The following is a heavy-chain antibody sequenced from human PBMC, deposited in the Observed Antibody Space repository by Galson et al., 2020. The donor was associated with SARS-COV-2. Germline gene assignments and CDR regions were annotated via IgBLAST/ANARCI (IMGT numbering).Heavy chain of an antibody. CDR2: IGTAGDT. D-gene: IGHD3-10*01. CDR3: ARGSMVRGDNYYYYYGMDV. V-gene: IGHV3-13*01. J-gene: IGHJ6*02. Sequence: GESLKISCAASGFTFSSYDMHWVRQATGKGLEWVSAIGTAGDTYYPGSVKGRFTISRENAKNSLYLQMNSLRAGDTAVYYCARGSMVRGDNYYYYYGMDVWGQGTTVTVSS. CDR1: GFTFSSYD.